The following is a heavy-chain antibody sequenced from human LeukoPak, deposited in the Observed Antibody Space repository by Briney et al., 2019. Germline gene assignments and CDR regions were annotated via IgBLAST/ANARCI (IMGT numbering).Heavy chain of an antibody. CDR3: ARALYDHYGMDV. CDR2: IYDSGST. D-gene: IGHD3-16*01. V-gene: IGHV4-39*01. J-gene: IGHJ6*02. CDR1: GGSIRSSYYY. Sequence: SETLSLTCTVSGGSIRSSYYYWGWIRQPPGKGLEWIGSIYDSGSTYYNPSLKSRVTISVDTSKNQFSLKLNSVTAADTAVYYCARALYDHYGMDVWGQGTTVTVSS.